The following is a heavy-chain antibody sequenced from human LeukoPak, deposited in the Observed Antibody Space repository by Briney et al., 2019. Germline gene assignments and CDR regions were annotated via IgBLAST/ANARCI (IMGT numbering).Heavy chain of an antibody. J-gene: IGHJ3*02. D-gene: IGHD1-26*01. CDR2: IYPGDSDT. V-gene: IGHV5-51*01. Sequence: GESLKISCKASGYSFTSYWIGWVRQMPGKGLEWMGIIYPGDSDTRYSPSFQGQVTISADKSISTAYLQWSSLKASDTAMYYCASRRVRWELPTPDAFDIWGQGTMVTVSS. CDR3: ASRRVRWELPTPDAFDI. CDR1: GYSFTSYW.